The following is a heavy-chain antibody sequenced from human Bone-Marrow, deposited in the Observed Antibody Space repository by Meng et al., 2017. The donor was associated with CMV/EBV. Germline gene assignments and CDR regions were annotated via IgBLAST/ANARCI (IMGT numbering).Heavy chain of an antibody. Sequence: SETLSLTCTVSGGSVSSGSYYWSWIRQPPGKGLEWIGYIYYSGSTYYNPSLKSRVTISVDTSKNQFSLKLSSVTAADTAVYYCARDPLGGGNRGGFYYWGQGTLVTVSS. J-gene: IGHJ4*02. D-gene: IGHD4-23*01. CDR1: GGSVSSGSYY. CDR2: IYYSGST. CDR3: ARDPLGGGNRGGFYY. V-gene: IGHV4-30-4*08.